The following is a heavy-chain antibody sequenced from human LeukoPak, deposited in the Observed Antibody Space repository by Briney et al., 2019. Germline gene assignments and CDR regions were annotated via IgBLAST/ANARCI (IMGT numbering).Heavy chain of an antibody. CDR2: IYHSGST. Sequence: PSETLSLTCTVSGYSISSGYYWGWIRQPPGKGLEWIGSIYHSGSTYYNPSLKSRVTISVDTSKNQFSLKLSSVTAADTAVYYCARDPAVRLNWFDPWGQGTLVTVSS. CDR1: GYSISSGYY. J-gene: IGHJ5*02. D-gene: IGHD4-17*01. CDR3: ARDPAVRLNWFDP. V-gene: IGHV4-38-2*02.